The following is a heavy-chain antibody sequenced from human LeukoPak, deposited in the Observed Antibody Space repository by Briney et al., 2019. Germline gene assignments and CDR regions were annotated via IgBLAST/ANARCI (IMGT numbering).Heavy chain of an antibody. CDR2: ISYDGSNK. CDR1: GFTFSNYG. V-gene: IGHV3-30*18. CDR3: AKDQLARERYGGEEPDY. Sequence: PGGSLRLSCAASGFTFSNYGMHWVRQAPGKGLGWVAVISYDGSNKNSADSVKGRFTVSRDNSKNTVYLQLSSLRPEDTAVYYCAKDQLARERYGGEEPDYWGQGTLVTVSS. J-gene: IGHJ4*02. D-gene: IGHD6-6*01.